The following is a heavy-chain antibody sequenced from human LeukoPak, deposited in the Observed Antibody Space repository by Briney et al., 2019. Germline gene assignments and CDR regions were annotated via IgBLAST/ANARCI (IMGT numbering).Heavy chain of an antibody. CDR2: INTKSKAI. CDR1: GFTFSSYG. J-gene: IGHJ4*02. CDR3: VRDQDWAFDY. V-gene: IGHV3-48*01. D-gene: IGHD3-9*01. Sequence: GGSLRLSCAASGFTFSSYGMNWIRQAPGKGLEWISFINTKSKAIYYADSVKGRFTISRDNARNLLHLQMNSLRAEDTALYFCVRDQDWAFDYWGQGTLVTVSS.